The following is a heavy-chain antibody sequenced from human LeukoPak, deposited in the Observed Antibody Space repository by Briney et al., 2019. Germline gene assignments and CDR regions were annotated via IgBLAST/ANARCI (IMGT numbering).Heavy chain of an antibody. Sequence: PETLSLTCTVSGGSISRYYWSWIRQPAGKGLEWVGRIYTIGSNNYNPSLKSRVTMSVATSQTQFPLKLSSVTAADTAVYYCARAVGSGSFQTYYYYMDVWGKGTTVTISS. V-gene: IGHV4-4*07. CDR2: IYTIGSN. D-gene: IGHD3-10*01. CDR1: GGSISRYY. CDR3: ARAVGSGSFQTYYYYMDV. J-gene: IGHJ6*03.